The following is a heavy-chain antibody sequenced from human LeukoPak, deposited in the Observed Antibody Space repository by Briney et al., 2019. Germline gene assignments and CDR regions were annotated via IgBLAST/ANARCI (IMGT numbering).Heavy chain of an antibody. Sequence: ASVKVSCKASGYTFTGYYMHWVQQAPGQGLEWMGWINPNSGGTNYAQKFQGRVTMTRDTSISTAYMELSRLRSDDTAVYYCAREITISGTCHYWGQGTLVTVSS. D-gene: IGHD3-9*01. CDR3: AREITISGTCHY. CDR2: INPNSGGT. V-gene: IGHV1-2*02. CDR1: GYTFTGYY. J-gene: IGHJ4*02.